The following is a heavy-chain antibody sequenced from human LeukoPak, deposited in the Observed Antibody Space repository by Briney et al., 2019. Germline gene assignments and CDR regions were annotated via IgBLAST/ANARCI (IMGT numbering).Heavy chain of an antibody. J-gene: IGHJ4*02. Sequence: GGSLRLSCAASGFTFSSYWMHWVRQAPGKGLEWVANIKQDGSEKYYVDSVKGRFTISRDNAKNSLHLQMNSLRAEDTAVYYCASFFLGYCSSTSCYGPDYWGQGTLVTVSS. CDR3: ASFFLGYCSSTSCYGPDY. CDR2: IKQDGSEK. V-gene: IGHV3-7*01. D-gene: IGHD2-2*01. CDR1: GFTFSSYW.